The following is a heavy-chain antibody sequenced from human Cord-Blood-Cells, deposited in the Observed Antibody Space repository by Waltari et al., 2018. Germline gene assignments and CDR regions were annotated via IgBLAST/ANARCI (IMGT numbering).Heavy chain of an antibody. CDR1: GGSISSSSYP. Sequence: QLQLQESGSGLVKPSETLSVTCTVSGGSISSSSYPWGWIRSPPGKGLEWIGSIYYSGSTYYNPSLKSRVTISVDTSKNQFSLKLSSVTAADTAVYYCARHNRWMVTMIVDAFDIWGQGTMVTVSS. D-gene: IGHD3-22*01. J-gene: IGHJ3*02. CDR2: IYYSGST. V-gene: IGHV4-39*01. CDR3: ARHNRWMVTMIVDAFDI.